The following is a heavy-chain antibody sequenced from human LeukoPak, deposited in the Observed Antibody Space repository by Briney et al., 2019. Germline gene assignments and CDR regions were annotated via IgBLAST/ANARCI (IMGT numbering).Heavy chain of an antibody. CDR2: INSDGSST. CDR1: GFTFSSYW. D-gene: IGHD3-9*01. Sequence: GGSLRLSCAAPGFTFSSYWMHWVRQAPGKGLVWVSRINSDGSSTSYADSVKGRFTISRDNSKNTLYLQMNSLRAEDTAVYYCAKASDILTGYSYFDYWGQGTLVIVSS. CDR3: AKASDILTGYSYFDY. V-gene: IGHV3-74*01. J-gene: IGHJ4*02.